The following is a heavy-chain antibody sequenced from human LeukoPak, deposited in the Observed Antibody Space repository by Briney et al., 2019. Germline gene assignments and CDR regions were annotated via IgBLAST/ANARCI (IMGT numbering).Heavy chain of an antibody. J-gene: IGHJ4*02. D-gene: IGHD6-13*01. Sequence: RGSLRLSCAASGVTVSSSSMCWVRQAPGKGLEWVSAAYSGGYTNYADSVKCRFTISRDNSKNTLYLQMSSLRAEDTAVYYCARAPSTVRSWFYFDYWGQGTLVTVSS. CDR1: GVTVSSSS. CDR3: ARAPSTVRSWFYFDY. V-gene: IGHV3-66*01. CDR2: AYSGGYT.